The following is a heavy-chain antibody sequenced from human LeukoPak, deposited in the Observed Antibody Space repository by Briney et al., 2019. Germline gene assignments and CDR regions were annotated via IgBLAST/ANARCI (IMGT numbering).Heavy chain of an antibody. D-gene: IGHD4-17*01. J-gene: IGHJ4*02. CDR3: AKRPSDYGDYVTYFDY. CDR2: ISDDGRNK. CDR1: GFSFISYG. Sequence: GGSLRLSCAASGFSFISYGMHWVRQAPGKGLEWVGVISDDGRNKKYADSVKGRFTISRDNSKDTLYLQMNSLRDEDTAVYYFAKRPSDYGDYVTYFDYWGQGTLVTVSS. V-gene: IGHV3-30*18.